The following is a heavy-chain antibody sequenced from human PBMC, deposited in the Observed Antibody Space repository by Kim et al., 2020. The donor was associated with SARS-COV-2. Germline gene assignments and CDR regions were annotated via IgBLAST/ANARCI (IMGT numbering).Heavy chain of an antibody. V-gene: IGHV4-39*07. CDR1: GGSISSSSYY. CDR2: IYYSGST. J-gene: IGHJ4*02. CDR3: ARGSGQYCSGGSCPDY. D-gene: IGHD2-15*01. Sequence: SETLSLTCTVSGGSISSSSYYWGWIRQPPGKGLEWIGSIYYSGSTYYNPSLKSRVTISVDTSKNQFSLKLSSVTAADTAVYYCARGSGQYCSGGSCPDYWGQGTLVTVSS.